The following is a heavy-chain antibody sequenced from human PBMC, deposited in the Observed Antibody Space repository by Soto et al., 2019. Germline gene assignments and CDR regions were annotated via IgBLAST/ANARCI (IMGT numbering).Heavy chain of an antibody. CDR3: ARGPNPYYFDY. Sequence: QVQLVQSGAEVKKPGASVKVSCKASGYTFTSYAMHWVRQAPGQRLEWMGWINAGNGNTKYSQKFQGRVTITRDASASTAYMELSSLRSEDTAVYYCARGPNPYYFDYWGQGTLVTVSS. J-gene: IGHJ4*02. V-gene: IGHV1-3*01. CDR1: GYTFTSYA. CDR2: INAGNGNT.